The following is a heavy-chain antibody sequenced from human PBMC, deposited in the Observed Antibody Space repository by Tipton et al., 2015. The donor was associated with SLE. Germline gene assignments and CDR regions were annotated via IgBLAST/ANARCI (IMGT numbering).Heavy chain of an antibody. Sequence: TLSLTCTVSGGSISNYYWSWIRQSPGKGLEWIGYIYYSGHTDYNPSLKSRVTLSVDTSKSQFSFSLRLSSVTAADTAVYYCARRSGSYSGWGQGTLVTVSS. J-gene: IGHJ4*02. V-gene: IGHV4-59*12. CDR2: IYYSGHT. D-gene: IGHD1-26*01. CDR1: GGSISNYY. CDR3: ARRSGSYSG.